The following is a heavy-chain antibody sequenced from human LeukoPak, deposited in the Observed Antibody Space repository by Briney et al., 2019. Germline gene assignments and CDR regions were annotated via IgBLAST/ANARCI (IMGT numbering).Heavy chain of an antibody. CDR2: IYYSGST. D-gene: IGHD6-13*01. CDR1: GGSISSSSYY. V-gene: IGHV4-39*01. Sequence: SETLSLTCTVSGGSISSSSYYWGWIRQPPGKGLEWIGSIYYSGSTYYNPSLKSRVTISVDTSKNQFSLKLSSVTAADTAVYYCARLLYSSSWLVPDYWGQGTLVTVSS. J-gene: IGHJ4*02. CDR3: ARLLYSSSWLVPDY.